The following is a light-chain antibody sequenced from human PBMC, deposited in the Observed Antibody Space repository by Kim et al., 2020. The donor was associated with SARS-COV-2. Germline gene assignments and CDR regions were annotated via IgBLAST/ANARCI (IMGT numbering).Light chain of an antibody. CDR2: MAS. CDR1: QAIRNE. V-gene: IGKV1-6*02. J-gene: IGKJ4*01. Sequence: AIQMTQSPSSLSASVGDRVTITCRASQAIRNELAWYQQQPGKAPKLLIYMASTIQSGVPSRFSGSGFGTDFTLTISNLQPEDLATYYCLQEYEYPRTFGEGTKV. CDR3: LQEYEYPRT.